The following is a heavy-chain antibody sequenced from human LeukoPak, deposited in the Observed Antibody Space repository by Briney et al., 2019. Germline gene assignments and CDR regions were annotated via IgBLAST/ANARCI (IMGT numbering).Heavy chain of an antibody. D-gene: IGHD3-9*01. CDR1: GGSFSGYY. J-gene: IGHJ2*01. CDR3: ARGYDFKPGYYKEWYFDV. Sequence: SETLSLTCAVYGGSFSGYYWSWIRQPPGKGLEWIGEINHSGSTNYNPSLKSRVTMSVDTSKNQFSLKLISVTAADTAVYYCARGYDFKPGYYKEWYFDVWGRGTLVTVSS. CDR2: INHSGST. V-gene: IGHV4-34*01.